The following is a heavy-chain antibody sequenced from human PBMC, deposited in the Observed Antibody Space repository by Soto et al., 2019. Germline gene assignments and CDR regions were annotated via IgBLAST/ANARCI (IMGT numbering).Heavy chain of an antibody. CDR1: GDSVSSSSVA. CDR3: ARSEEDSDYYYYGLDV. CDR2: TYYRSRWYS. D-gene: IGHD2-15*01. Sequence: PSQTLSLTCVISGDSVSSSSVAWNWVRQSPSRGLEWLGRTYYRSRWYSDFAVSVGGRIVINADTSKNQFSLQLNSVTPEDTAVYFCARSEEDSDYYYYGLDVWGQGTRVIVSS. V-gene: IGHV6-1*01. J-gene: IGHJ6*01.